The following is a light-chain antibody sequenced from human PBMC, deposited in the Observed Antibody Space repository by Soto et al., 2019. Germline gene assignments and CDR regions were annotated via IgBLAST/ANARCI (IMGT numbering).Light chain of an antibody. CDR1: ESISRH. CDR3: QQDYSTLAT. CDR2: AAS. J-gene: IGKJ5*01. V-gene: IGKV1-39*01. Sequence: DIQMSQSPSSLSTSVGDRVTITCRAAESISRHLNWYQQKPGRAPDLLIYAASTLQNGVPSRFTGSGSGTEFTLTITGLQLEDFATYYCQQDYSTLATFGQGTRLEIK.